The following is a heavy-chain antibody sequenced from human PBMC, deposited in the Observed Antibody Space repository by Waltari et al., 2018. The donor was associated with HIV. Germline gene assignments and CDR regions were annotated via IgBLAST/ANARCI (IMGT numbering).Heavy chain of an antibody. D-gene: IGHD1-20*01. J-gene: IGHJ6*02. CDR1: GYTFTSYG. Sequence: QVQLVQSGGEVKKPGASVKVSCKASGYTFTSYGISWVRQAPGKGLEWMGWISRYNGNIHYAQKFQGRVTMTTETSTSTAYMELRSLRSDDTAVYYCAREAGTQYNWYDGGYSYYCMDVWGQGTTVTVSS. CDR3: AREAGTQYNWYDGGYSYYCMDV. V-gene: IGHV1-18*01. CDR2: ISRYNGNI.